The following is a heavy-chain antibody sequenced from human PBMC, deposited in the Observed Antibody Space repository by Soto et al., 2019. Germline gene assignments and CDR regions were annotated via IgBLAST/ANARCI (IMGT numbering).Heavy chain of an antibody. J-gene: IGHJ6*03. V-gene: IGHV4-59*08. CDR1: GGSISSYY. Sequence: SETLSLTCTVSGGSISSYYWSWIRQPPGKGLEWIGYIYYSGSTNYNPSLKSRVTISVDTSKNQFSLKLSSVTAADTAVYYCARTTRSPGYCSSTSCYASPAYYYYMDVRGKGTTVTVSS. D-gene: IGHD2-2*03. CDR3: ARTTRSPGYCSSTSCYASPAYYYYMDV. CDR2: IYYSGST.